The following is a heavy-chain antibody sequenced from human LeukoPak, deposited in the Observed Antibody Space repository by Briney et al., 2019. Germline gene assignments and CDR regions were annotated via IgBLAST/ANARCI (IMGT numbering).Heavy chain of an antibody. CDR2: IYYSGST. CDR1: GGSISGSTYF. Sequence: SETLSLTCTVSGGSISGSTYFWGWVRQPPGKGLEWIGSIYYSGSTYYNPSLKSRLTFSVDSSKNQFSLDISSATAEDTAVYYCARPFSSGMAHYYMDVWGKGTTVTVSS. V-gene: IGHV4-39*01. D-gene: IGHD3-10*01. J-gene: IGHJ6*03. CDR3: ARPFSSGMAHYYMDV.